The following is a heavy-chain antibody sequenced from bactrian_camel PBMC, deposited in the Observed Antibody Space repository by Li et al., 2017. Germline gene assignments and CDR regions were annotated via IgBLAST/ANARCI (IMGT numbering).Heavy chain of an antibody. V-gene: IGHV3S31*01. CDR2: IDSDGAS. J-gene: IGHJ4*01. CDR3: AAYSTWSACGRDKTSFNY. D-gene: IGHD4*01. Sequence: VQLVESGGGLVQPGGSLVLSCAASGFTFSTYAMSWFRQAPGKGPEGVAAIDSDGASIYLDSVKGRFTISRDNTKSTAYLQMDSLKSEDTAMYYCAAYSTWSACGRDKTSFNYWGQGTQVTVS. CDR1: GFTFSTYA.